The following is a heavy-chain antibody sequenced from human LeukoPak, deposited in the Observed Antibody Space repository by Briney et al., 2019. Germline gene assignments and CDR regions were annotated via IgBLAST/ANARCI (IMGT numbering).Heavy chain of an antibody. V-gene: IGHV3-30*02. CDR1: GFTFSSYG. J-gene: IGHJ4*02. D-gene: IGHD3-10*01. Sequence: PGGSLRLSCAASGFTFSSYGMHWVRQAPGKGLEWVAFIRYDGSNKYYADSVKGRFTISRDNSKNTLYLQMNSLRAEDTAVYYCARESFYYGSGSSFDYWGQGTLVTVSS. CDR2: IRYDGSNK. CDR3: ARESFYYGSGSSFDY.